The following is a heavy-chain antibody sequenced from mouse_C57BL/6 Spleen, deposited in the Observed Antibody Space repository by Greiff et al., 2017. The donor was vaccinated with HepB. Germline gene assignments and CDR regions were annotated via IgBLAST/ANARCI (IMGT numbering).Heavy chain of an antibody. D-gene: IGHD1-1*01. Sequence: VQLQQPGAELVRPGSSVKLSCKASGYTFTSYWMDWVKQRPGQGLEWIGNIYPSDSETHYNQKFKDKATLTVDKSSSTAYMQLSSLTSEDSAVYYCARLAYYYGSSNVWGTGTTVTVSS. CDR2: IYPSDSET. CDR3: ARLAYYYGSSNV. CDR1: GYTFTSYW. V-gene: IGHV1-61*01. J-gene: IGHJ1*03.